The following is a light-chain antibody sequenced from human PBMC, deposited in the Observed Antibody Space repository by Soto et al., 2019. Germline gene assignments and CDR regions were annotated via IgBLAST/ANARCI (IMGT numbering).Light chain of an antibody. Sequence: QSALTQPASVSGSPGQSITISCTGTSSDVGNYKYVSWYQQHPGKAPKLMIYEVSNRPSGVSNRFSGSKSGNTASLTVSGLQAEDEADYYCSSYAGSTLLFGGGTKVTVL. CDR3: SSYAGSTLL. CDR1: SSDVGNYKY. V-gene: IGLV2-14*01. J-gene: IGLJ2*01. CDR2: EVS.